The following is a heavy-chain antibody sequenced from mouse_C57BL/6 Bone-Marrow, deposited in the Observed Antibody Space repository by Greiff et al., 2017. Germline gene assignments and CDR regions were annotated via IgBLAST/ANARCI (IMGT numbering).Heavy chain of an antibody. CDR3: ARRRGGTPFDY. V-gene: IGHV1-69*01. D-gene: IGHD3-3*01. CDR2: IDPSDSYT. J-gene: IGHJ2*01. CDR1: GYTFTSYW. Sequence: QVQLQHPGAELVMPGASVKLSCKASGYTFTSYWMHWVKQRPGQGLEWIGEIDPSDSYTNYNQKFKGKSTLTVDKSSSTAYMQLSSLTSEDSAVYYCARRRGGTPFDYWGQGTTLTVSS.